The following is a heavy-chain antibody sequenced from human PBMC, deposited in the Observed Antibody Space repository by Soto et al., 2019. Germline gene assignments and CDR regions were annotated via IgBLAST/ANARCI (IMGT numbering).Heavy chain of an antibody. Sequence: QVQLVQSGAEVKKPGSSVKVSCKASGGTFSSYAISWVRQAPGQGLAWMGGIIPISETTNYAQKFRGRVTITADESKSTAYMELSSLRSEDTAVYYCARSQGSSTSLEIYYYYYYGMDVWGQGTTVTVSS. CDR3: ARSQGSSTSLEIYYYYYYGMDV. D-gene: IGHD2-2*01. J-gene: IGHJ6*02. CDR1: GGTFSSYA. CDR2: IIPISETT. V-gene: IGHV1-69*01.